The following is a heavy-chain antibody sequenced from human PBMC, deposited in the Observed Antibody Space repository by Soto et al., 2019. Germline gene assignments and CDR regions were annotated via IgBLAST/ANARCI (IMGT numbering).Heavy chain of an antibody. CDR1: GDSVSSNSAA. J-gene: IGHJ4*02. CDR2: TYYRSKWYN. V-gene: IGHV6-1*01. D-gene: IGHD3-22*01. CDR3: ARDRAYYYDSSGYRGFDY. Sequence: QTLSLTCAISGDSVSSNSAAWNWIRQSPSRGLEWLGRTYYRSKWYNDYAVSVKSRITINPDTSKNQFSLQLNSVTPEDTAVYYCARDRAYYYDSSGYRGFDYWGQGTLVTVSS.